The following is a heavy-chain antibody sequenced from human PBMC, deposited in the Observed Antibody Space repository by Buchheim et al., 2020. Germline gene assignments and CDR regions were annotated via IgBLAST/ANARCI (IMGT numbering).Heavy chain of an antibody. Sequence: EVQLVESGGGLVQPGGSLRLSCAASGFTFSSYSMNWVRQAPGKGLEWVSYISSSSSTIYYADSVTGRFTIIRDNAKNSLYLQMNSLRAEDTAVYYCARVGDCSGGSCYSRYFDYWGQGTL. CDR1: GFTFSSYS. CDR2: ISSSSSTI. V-gene: IGHV3-48*01. J-gene: IGHJ4*02. CDR3: ARVGDCSGGSCYSRYFDY. D-gene: IGHD2-15*01.